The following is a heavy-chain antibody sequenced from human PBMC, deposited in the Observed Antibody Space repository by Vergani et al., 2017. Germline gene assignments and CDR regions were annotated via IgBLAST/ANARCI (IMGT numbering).Heavy chain of an antibody. Sequence: QVQLVQSGAEVKKPGASVKVSCKASGYTFTGYYMHWVRQAPGQGLEWMGWINPNSGGTNYAHKFQGRVTMTRDTSISTAYMELSRLRSDDTAVYYCARALKVVPAARASSDYWGQGTLVTVSS. CDR2: INPNSGGT. CDR1: GYTFTGYY. J-gene: IGHJ4*02. D-gene: IGHD2-2*01. CDR3: ARALKVVPAARASSDY. V-gene: IGHV1-2*07.